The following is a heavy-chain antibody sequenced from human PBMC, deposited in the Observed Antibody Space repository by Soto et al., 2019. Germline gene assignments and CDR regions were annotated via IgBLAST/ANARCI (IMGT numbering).Heavy chain of an antibody. V-gene: IGHV1-18*01. D-gene: IGHD3-9*01. CDR1: GYTLTSYG. CDR2: ISAYNGNT. J-gene: IGHJ5*02. CDR3: AREAKGYDILTGYYSSGDFDP. Sequence: ASVKVSCKSSGYTLTSYGISWVRQAPGQGLEWMGWISAYNGNTNYAQKLQGRVTMTTDTSTSTAYMELRSLRSDDTAVYYCAREAKGYDILTGYYSSGDFDPWGQGPLVTVSS.